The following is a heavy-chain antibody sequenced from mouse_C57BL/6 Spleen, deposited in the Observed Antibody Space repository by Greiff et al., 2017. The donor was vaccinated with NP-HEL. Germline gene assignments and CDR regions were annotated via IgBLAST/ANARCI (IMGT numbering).Heavy chain of an antibody. CDR3: YGNYGYFDY. CDR1: GYTFTDYE. CDR2: IDPETGGT. Sequence: QVQLQQSGAGLVRPGASVTLSCKASGYTFTDYEMHWVKQTPVHGLEWIGAIDPETGGTAYNQKFKGKAILTADKSSSTAYMELRSLTSEDSAFYYCYGNYGYFDYWGQGTTLTVSS. J-gene: IGHJ2*01. V-gene: IGHV1-15*01. D-gene: IGHD2-1*01.